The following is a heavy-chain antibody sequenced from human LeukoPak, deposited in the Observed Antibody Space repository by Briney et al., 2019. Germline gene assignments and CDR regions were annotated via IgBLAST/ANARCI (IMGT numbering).Heavy chain of an antibody. CDR3: ARGTYSSGWYGYYYYYMDV. J-gene: IGHJ6*03. Sequence: ASVKVSCKASGYTFTIYAKNWVRQAPGQGLEWMGWINTNTGNPTYAQGFTGRFVFSLDTSVSTAYLQISSLKAEDTAVYYCARGTYSSGWYGYYYYYMDVWGKGTTVTVSS. D-gene: IGHD6-19*01. CDR2: INTNTGNP. CDR1: GYTFTIYA. V-gene: IGHV7-4-1*02.